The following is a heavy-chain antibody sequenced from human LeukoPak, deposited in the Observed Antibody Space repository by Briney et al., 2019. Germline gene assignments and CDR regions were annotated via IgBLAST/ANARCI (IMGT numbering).Heavy chain of an antibody. CDR1: GFTFSSYG. V-gene: IGHV3-23*01. CDR2: ISGSGGST. J-gene: IGHJ4*02. Sequence: GGSLRLSCAASGFTFSSYGMSWVRQAPGKGLEWVSAISGSGGSTYYADSVKGQFTISRDNAKNSLFLQMNSLRAEDTAVYYCAREPTYTNSWYTTCDYWGQGTLVTVSS. D-gene: IGHD6-13*01. CDR3: AREPTYTNSWYTTCDY.